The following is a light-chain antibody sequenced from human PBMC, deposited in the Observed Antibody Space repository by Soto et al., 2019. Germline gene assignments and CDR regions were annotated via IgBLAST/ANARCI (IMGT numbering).Light chain of an antibody. Sequence: EIVLTQSPGTLSLSPGERATLSCRASQSVSSSYLAWYQQKPGQAPRLLIYGASSRATGIPDRFSGSGSGSEFTLTIIRLEPEDFAVYYCQQYGSSLLTFGGWTKVEIK. CDR1: QSVSSSY. CDR3: QQYGSSLLT. V-gene: IGKV3-20*01. CDR2: GAS. J-gene: IGKJ4*01.